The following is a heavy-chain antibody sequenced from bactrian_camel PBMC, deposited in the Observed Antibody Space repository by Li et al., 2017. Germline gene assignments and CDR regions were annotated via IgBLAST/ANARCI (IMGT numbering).Heavy chain of an antibody. D-gene: IGHD2*01. Sequence: HVQLVESGESSVQAGGSLRLSCKVSGYVYSTYCMGWFRHSAGNQREGVARIATGSGNTYYAVSVKGRFTISQDIAKNTVYLQMNSLKPEDTAMYYCAARGPYCYTKLSVRDFTYWGQGTQVTVS. CDR1: GYVYSTYC. J-gene: IGHJ6*01. V-gene: IGHV3S54*01. CDR2: IATGSGNT. CDR3: AARGPYCYTKLSVRDFTY.